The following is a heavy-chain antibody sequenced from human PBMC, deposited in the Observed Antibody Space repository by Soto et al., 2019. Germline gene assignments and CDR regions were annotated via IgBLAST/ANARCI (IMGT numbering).Heavy chain of an antibody. J-gene: IGHJ4*02. CDR1: GGSISSSSYY. CDR3: ARSDKDYGDYVHRFIFDY. V-gene: IGHV4-39*01. CDR2: IYYSGST. Sequence: SETLSLTCTVSGGSISSSSYYWGWIRQPPGKGLEWIGSIYYSGSTYYNPSLKSRVTISVDTSKNQFSLKLSSVTAADTAVYYCARSDKDYGDYVHRFIFDYWGQGTLVTVSS. D-gene: IGHD4-17*01.